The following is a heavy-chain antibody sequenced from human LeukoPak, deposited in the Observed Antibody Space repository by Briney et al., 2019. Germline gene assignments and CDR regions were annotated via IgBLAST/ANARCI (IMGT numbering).Heavy chain of an antibody. Sequence: PSETLSLTCTVSGGSISSYYWSWIRQPPGKGLEWIGYIYYSGSTNYNPSLKSRVTISVDTSKNQFSLKLSSVTAADTAVYYCARDYYDSSSYDAFDIWGQGTMVTVSS. D-gene: IGHD3-22*01. CDR3: ARDYYDSSSYDAFDI. V-gene: IGHV4-59*01. CDR1: GGSISSYY. J-gene: IGHJ3*02. CDR2: IYYSGST.